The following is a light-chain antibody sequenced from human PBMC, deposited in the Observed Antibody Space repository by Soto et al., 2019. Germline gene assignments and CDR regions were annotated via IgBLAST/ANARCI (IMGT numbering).Light chain of an antibody. CDR3: LLSYSGARPL. V-gene: IGLV7-46*01. J-gene: IGLJ2*01. CDR1: TGAVTSGHY. CDR2: DTS. Sequence: QAVVTQERSLTVSPGGTVTLTCGSSTGAVTSGHYPYWFQQKPGQAPRTLIYDTSNKHSWTPARFSGSLLGGKAALTLSGAQPEDEGEYYCLLSYSGARPLFGGGTKVTVL.